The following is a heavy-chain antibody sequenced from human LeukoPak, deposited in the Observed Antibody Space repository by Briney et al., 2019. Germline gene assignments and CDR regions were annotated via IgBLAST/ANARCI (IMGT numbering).Heavy chain of an antibody. CDR1: GYTFTGYY. CDR3: ATPIGDYLRLGAFDI. J-gene: IGHJ3*02. D-gene: IGHD4-17*01. CDR2: FDPEDGET. Sequence: ASVKVSCKASGYTFTGYYMHWVRQAPGKGLEWMGGFDPEDGETIYAQKFQGRVTMTEDTSTDTAYMELSSLRSEDTAVYYCATPIGDYLRLGAFDIWGQGTMVTVSS. V-gene: IGHV1-24*01.